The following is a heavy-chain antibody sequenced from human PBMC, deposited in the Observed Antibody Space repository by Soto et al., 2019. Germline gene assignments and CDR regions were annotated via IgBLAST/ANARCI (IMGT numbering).Heavy chain of an antibody. J-gene: IGHJ4*02. V-gene: IGHV5-51*01. CDR3: ARGSDAIVAFYYPQFGH. D-gene: IGHD1-26*01. CDR2: SYPGRSTP. CDR1: RYTFNYYW. Sequence: GESLKFSCKVSRYTFNYYWIGWVRHLPEKDREWIGISYPGRSTPRYSQSFQGQVTMSAGKALSTAYRQWSSLNASDSALYYCARGSDAIVAFYYPQFGHWGPGSLVTV.